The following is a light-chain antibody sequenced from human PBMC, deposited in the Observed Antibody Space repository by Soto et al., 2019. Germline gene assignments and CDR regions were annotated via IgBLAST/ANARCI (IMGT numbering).Light chain of an antibody. V-gene: IGKV1-33*01. CDR2: DAS. CDR1: QDIGNY. J-gene: IGKJ2*01. Sequence: DIQMTQSPSSLSASVGDRVTITCQASQDIGNYLNWYQQKPGKAPKLLIYDASNLEPGVPFRFSGRGSGTDFTFTINSLPPEELATYYCQQYVDLPYTFGQGTKLEIK. CDR3: QQYVDLPYT.